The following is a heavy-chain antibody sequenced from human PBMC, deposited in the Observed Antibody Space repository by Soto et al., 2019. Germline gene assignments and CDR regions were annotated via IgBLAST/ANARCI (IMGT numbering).Heavy chain of an antibody. CDR1: GGSISSGDYY. Sequence: SETLSLTCTVSGGSISSGDYYWSWIRQPPGKGLEWIGYIYYSGSTYYNPSLKSRVTISVDTSKNQFSLKLSSVTAADTAVYYCARAMVVTQNWFDPWGQGTLVTVPQ. V-gene: IGHV4-30-4*01. CDR3: ARAMVVTQNWFDP. J-gene: IGHJ5*02. CDR2: IYYSGST. D-gene: IGHD2-21*02.